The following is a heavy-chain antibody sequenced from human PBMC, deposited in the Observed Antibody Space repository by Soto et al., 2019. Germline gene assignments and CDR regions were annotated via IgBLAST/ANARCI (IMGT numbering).Heavy chain of an antibody. D-gene: IGHD1-1*01. CDR2: ISWDGGST. CDR1: GFTFDDYT. J-gene: IGHJ6*02. CDR3: AKDQKRLGHYYGMDV. V-gene: IGHV3-43*01. Sequence: PGGSLRLSXAASGFTFDDYTMHWVRQAPGKGLEWVSLISWDGGSTYYADSVKGRFTISRDNSKNSLYLQMNSLRTEDTASYYCAKDQKRLGHYYGMDVWGQGTMVTVSS.